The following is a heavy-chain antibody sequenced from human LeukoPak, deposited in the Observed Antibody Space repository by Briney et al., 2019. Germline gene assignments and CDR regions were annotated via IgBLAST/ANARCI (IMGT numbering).Heavy chain of an antibody. CDR2: INPNSGGT. V-gene: IGHV1-2*02. CDR1: GYTFTGYY. J-gene: IGHJ6*02. D-gene: IGHD4-17*01. CDR3: ARERTTVTTHPYYYYGMDV. Sequence: ASVKVSCKASGYTFTGYYMHWVRQAPGQGLEWMGWINPNSGGTNYAQKFQGRVTMTRDTSISTAYMELSRLRSDDTAVYYCARERTTVTTHPYYYYGMDVWGQGTTVTVSS.